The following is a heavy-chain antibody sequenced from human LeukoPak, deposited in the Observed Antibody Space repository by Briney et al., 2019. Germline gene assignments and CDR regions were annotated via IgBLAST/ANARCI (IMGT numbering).Heavy chain of an antibody. CDR1: GFTFSSYA. D-gene: IGHD6-13*01. V-gene: IGHV3-48*04. Sequence: GGSLRLSCAASGFTFSSYAMSWVRQAPGKGLEWVSYISTSSSTIYYADSVKGRFTISRDNAKNSLYLQMNSLRAEDTAVYYCARDRYSSSWLDYYGMDVWGQGTTVTVSS. J-gene: IGHJ6*02. CDR2: ISTSSSTI. CDR3: ARDRYSSSWLDYYGMDV.